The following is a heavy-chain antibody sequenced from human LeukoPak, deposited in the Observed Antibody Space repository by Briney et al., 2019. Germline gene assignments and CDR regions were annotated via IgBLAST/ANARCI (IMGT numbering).Heavy chain of an antibody. CDR3: ARHGGYYFDY. CDR2: IRHSGST. D-gene: IGHD3-16*01. V-gene: IGHV4-34*01. Sequence: SETLSLTCGVYGGSFSGYYWSWIRQPPGKGLEWIGQIRHSGSTSYNPSLRSRVTISGDTSKNRFSLKLSSVTAADTAVYYCARHGGYYFDYWGQGTLVTVSS. CDR1: GGSFSGYY. J-gene: IGHJ4*02.